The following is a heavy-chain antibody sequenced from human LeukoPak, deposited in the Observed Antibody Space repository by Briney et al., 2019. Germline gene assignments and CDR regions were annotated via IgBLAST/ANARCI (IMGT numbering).Heavy chain of an antibody. CDR2: IYYSGST. CDR3: AREGMKPGWFDP. V-gene: IGHV4-59*02. D-gene: IGHD3-10*01. J-gene: IGHJ5*02. CDR1: GGSVSSYY. Sequence: SETLSLTCTVSGGSVSSYYWSWIRQPPEKGLEWIEYIYYSGSTNYNPSLKSRVTISVDTSKNQFSLKLSSVTAADTAVYYCAREGMKPGWFDPWGQGTLVTVSS.